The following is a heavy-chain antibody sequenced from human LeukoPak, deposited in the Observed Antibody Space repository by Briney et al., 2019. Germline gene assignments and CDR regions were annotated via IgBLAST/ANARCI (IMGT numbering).Heavy chain of an antibody. CDR3: AKGRVYFDY. Sequence: PGGSLRLSCAAPGFTFSSYGMSWVRQAPGKGLEWVSTLSGGGHNTYYADSVKGRFTISRDNSKNTLYLQMNNLRAEDTAVYYCAKGRVYFDYWGQGTLVTVSS. J-gene: IGHJ4*02. CDR1: GFTFSSYG. V-gene: IGHV3-23*01. CDR2: LSGGGHNT.